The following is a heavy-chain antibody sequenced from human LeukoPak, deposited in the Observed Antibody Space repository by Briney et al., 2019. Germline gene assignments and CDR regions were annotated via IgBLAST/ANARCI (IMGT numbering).Heavy chain of an antibody. CDR1: GYTLTEIS. V-gene: IGHV1-24*01. J-gene: IGHJ3*02. D-gene: IGHD1-26*01. CDR2: FDPEDGET. CDR3: ATAPIHEWELLLGAFDI. Sequence: GASVKVSCKVSGYTLTEISMHWVRQAPGKGLEWMGGFDPEDGETIYAQKFQGRVTMTEDTSTDTAYMELSSLRSEDTAVYYCATAPIHEWELLLGAFDIWGQGTMVTVSS.